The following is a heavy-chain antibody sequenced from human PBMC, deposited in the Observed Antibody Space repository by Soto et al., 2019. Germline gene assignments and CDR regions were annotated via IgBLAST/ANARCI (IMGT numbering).Heavy chain of an antibody. D-gene: IGHD2-2*01. V-gene: IGHV3-74*01. CDR3: ARVAVSRVWDY. J-gene: IGHJ4*02. CDR2: INSDGSST. Sequence: PGGSLRLSXTASGFTFSSYWMHWVRQAPGKGLVWVSRINSDGSSTSYADSVKGRFTISRDNAKNTLYLQMNSLRAEDTAVYYCARVAVSRVWDYWGQGTLVTVSS. CDR1: GFTFSSYW.